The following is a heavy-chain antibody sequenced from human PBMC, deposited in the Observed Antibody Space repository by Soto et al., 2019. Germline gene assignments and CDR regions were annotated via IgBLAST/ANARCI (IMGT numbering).Heavy chain of an antibody. CDR1: GYTFTSYA. J-gene: IGHJ6*02. D-gene: IGHD3-10*01. CDR3: ARGPITMVRGVTTDYYYCGMDV. CDR2: INAGNGNT. Sequence: ASVKVSCKASGYTFTSYAMHWVRQAPGQRLEWMGWINAGNGNTKYSQKFQGRVTITRDTSASTAYMELSSLRSEDTAVYYCARGPITMVRGVTTDYYYCGMDVWGQGTTVTVSS. V-gene: IGHV1-3*01.